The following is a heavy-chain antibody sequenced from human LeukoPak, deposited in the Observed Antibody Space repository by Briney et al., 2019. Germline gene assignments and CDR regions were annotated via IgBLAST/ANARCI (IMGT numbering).Heavy chain of an antibody. V-gene: IGHV3-64*01. J-gene: IGHJ4*02. D-gene: IGHD2-2*01. CDR3: ARRQCTSSSCYLDY. CDR2: VSADGGSA. Sequence: PGGSPRLSCAASGFTFNIFAINWVRQAPGKGLEYVSAVSADGGSAYYANSVKGRFTISRDNSRNMLYLQMGSLRGDDMAVYYCARRQCTSSSCYLDYWGQGTLVTVSS. CDR1: GFTFNIFA.